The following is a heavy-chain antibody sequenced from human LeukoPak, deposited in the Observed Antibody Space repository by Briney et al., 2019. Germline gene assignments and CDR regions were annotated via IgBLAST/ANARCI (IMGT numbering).Heavy chain of an antibody. V-gene: IGHV3-23*01. CDR1: GFTFSNYA. CDR3: AKVSGGLLLRYAFYI. D-gene: IGHD3-22*01. J-gene: IGHJ3*02. Sequence: GGSLRLSCAASGFTFSNYAMSWLRQAPGKGLEWVSVISGSGCSTYYADSVKGRFTISRDNSNNTLYLHMNSLRADDRAVYYCAKVSGGLLLRYAFYIWGQGTMGTVSS. CDR2: ISGSGCST.